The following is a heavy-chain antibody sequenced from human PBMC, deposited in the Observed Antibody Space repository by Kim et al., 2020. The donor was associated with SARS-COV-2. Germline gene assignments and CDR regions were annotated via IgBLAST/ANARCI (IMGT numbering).Heavy chain of an antibody. V-gene: IGHV4-34*01. D-gene: IGHD3-10*01. J-gene: IGHJ4*02. CDR1: GGSFSGYY. Sequence: SETLSLTCAVYGGSFSGYYWSWIRQPPGKGLEWIGEINHSGSTNYNPSLKSRVNISVDTSKNQFSLKLSSVTAADTAVYYCARGITMVRGVIMHFDYWGQGTLVTVSS. CDR3: ARGITMVRGVIMHFDY. CDR2: INHSGST.